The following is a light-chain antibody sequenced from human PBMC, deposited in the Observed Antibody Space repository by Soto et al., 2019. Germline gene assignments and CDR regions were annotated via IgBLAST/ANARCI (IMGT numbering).Light chain of an antibody. CDR3: CSFARSNTFYA. CDR2: EGD. Sequence: QSALTXPASVTGSPGRSITISCNGTSIDVVSSNLVSWYEQHPGKAPKLIIFEGDRRPSGVSGRFSGSKSGNTASLTISGLQAEDEADYYCCSFARSNTFYAFGTGTKVTGL. V-gene: IGLV2-23*01. CDR1: SIDVVSSNL. J-gene: IGLJ1*01.